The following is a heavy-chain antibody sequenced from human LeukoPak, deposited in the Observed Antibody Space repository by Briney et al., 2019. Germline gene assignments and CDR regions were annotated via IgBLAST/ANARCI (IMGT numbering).Heavy chain of an antibody. CDR3: ARGHSSGWLRYYGMDV. CDR2: IYYSGST. J-gene: IGHJ6*02. V-gene: IGHV4-61*01. CDR1: GGSISSGSYY. Sequence: SQTLSLTCTVSGGSISSGSYYWSWIRLPPGKGLEWIGYIYYSGSTNYNPSLKSRVTISVDTSKNQFSLKLSSVTAADTAVYYCARGHSSGWLRYYGMDVWGQGTTVTVSS. D-gene: IGHD6-19*01.